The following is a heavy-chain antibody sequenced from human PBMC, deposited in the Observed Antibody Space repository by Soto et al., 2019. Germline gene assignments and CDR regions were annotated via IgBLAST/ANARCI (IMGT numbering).Heavy chain of an antibody. V-gene: IGHV4-31*03. CDR3: ARDFINYFDY. Sequence: PSETLSLTCTVSGGSISSGGYYWSWIRQHPGKGLEWIGYIYYSGSTYYNPSLKSRVTISVDTSKNQFSLKLSSVTAANTAVYYCARDFINYFDYWGQGTLVTVSS. J-gene: IGHJ4*02. D-gene: IGHD3-10*01. CDR2: IYYSGST. CDR1: GGSISSGGYY.